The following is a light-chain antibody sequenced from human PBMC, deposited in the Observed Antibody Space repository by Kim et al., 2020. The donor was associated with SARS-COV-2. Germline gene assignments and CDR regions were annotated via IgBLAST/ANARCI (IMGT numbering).Light chain of an antibody. CDR3: MESIQLRMYT. V-gene: IGKV2D-29*02. CDR2: EVS. CDR1: QCRLHRDGKSY. Sequence: PAPIACKSSQCRLHRDGKSYLYLDLQEPGQSPQLLIYEVSNRFSGVADRFSGSGSGTDFALIISRVEAEDVGVYYCMESIQLRMYTFGQGTKLEI. J-gene: IGKJ2*01.